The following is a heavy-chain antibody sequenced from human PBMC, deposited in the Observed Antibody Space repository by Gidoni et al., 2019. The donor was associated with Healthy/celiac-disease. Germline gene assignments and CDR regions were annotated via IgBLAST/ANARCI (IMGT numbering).Heavy chain of an antibody. CDR3: ARVSDSSGYYPAYYGMDV. V-gene: IGHV1-69*02. J-gene: IGHJ6*02. CDR2: IIPILGIA. Sequence: QVQLVQSGAEVMKPGSSVKVSCNASGGTFSSFTFSWVRQAPVQGLEWMGRIIPILGIANYAQKFQGRVTITADKSTSTAYMELSSLRSEDTAVYYCARVSDSSGYYPAYYGMDVWGQGTTVTVSS. CDR1: GGTFSSFT. D-gene: IGHD3-22*01.